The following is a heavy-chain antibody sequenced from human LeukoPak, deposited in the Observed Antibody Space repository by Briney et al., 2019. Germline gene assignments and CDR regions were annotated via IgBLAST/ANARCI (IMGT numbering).Heavy chain of an antibody. CDR1: GFTFRSYG. J-gene: IGHJ3*02. D-gene: IGHD3-10*01. CDR3: AKDGVGNSGAFDI. Sequence: PGGSLRLSCAASGFTFRSYGMHWVRQAPGKGLEWVAVLSYDGSNKNILDSVKGRFTISRDNSKNTLYLQMNSLRPEDTAVYYCAKDGVGNSGAFDIWGQGTMVTVSS. V-gene: IGHV3-30*18. CDR2: LSYDGSNK.